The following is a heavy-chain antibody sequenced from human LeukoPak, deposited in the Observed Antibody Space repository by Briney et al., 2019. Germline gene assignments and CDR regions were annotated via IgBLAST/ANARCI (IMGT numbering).Heavy chain of an antibody. J-gene: IGHJ4*02. Sequence: PETLSLTCTVSGGSISISSYYWGWIRQPPGKGLECIGSIYYSGSTYYNPSLKSRFTISVDKSKNQFSLKLSCVTAADTAVYYCARDHVGGRCFDYWGQGTLVTVS. CDR3: ARDHVGGRCFDY. CDR2: IYYSGST. CDR1: GGSISISSYY. D-gene: IGHD3-3*01. V-gene: IGHV4-39*02.